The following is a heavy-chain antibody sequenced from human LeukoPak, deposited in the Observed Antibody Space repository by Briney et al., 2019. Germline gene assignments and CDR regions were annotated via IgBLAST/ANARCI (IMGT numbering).Heavy chain of an antibody. V-gene: IGHV4-39*07. CDR3: ARVRQGRYDSRPYYYYYYMDV. CDR2: IYYSGST. CDR1: GGSISSSSYY. D-gene: IGHD3-22*01. Sequence: PSETLSLTCTVSGGSISSSSYYWGWIRQPPGKGLEWIGSIYYSGSTYYNPSLKSRVTISVDTSKNQFSLKLSSVTAADTAVYYCARVRQGRYDSRPYYYYYYMDVWGKGTTVTVSS. J-gene: IGHJ6*03.